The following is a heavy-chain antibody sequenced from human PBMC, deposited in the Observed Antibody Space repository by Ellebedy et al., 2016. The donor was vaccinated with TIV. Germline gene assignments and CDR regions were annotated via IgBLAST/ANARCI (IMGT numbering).Heavy chain of an antibody. CDR2: ISNSSSYV. D-gene: IGHD6-6*01. CDR1: GFTFSTYS. J-gene: IGHJ4*02. Sequence: GESLKISCAASGFTFSTYSMNWVRQPPGKGLEWVSSISNSSSYVYYADSVKGRFTISRDNAKNSLYLQMNSLRGEDTAVYYCASARIAALGDWGQGTLVTVSS. CDR3: ASARIAALGD. V-gene: IGHV3-21*01.